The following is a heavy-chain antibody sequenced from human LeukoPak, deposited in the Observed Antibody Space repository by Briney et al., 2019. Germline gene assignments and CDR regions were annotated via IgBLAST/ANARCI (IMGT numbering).Heavy chain of an antibody. CDR1: GGSFSGYY. CDR3: ATLTYYYDSSGHASDY. CDR2: INHSGST. V-gene: IGHV4-34*01. D-gene: IGHD3-22*01. J-gene: IGHJ4*02. Sequence: SETLSLTCAVYGGSFSGYYWSWIRQPPGKGLEWIGEINHSGSTNYNPSLKSRVTISVDTSKNQFSLKLSSVTAADTAVYYCATLTYYYDSSGHASDYWGQGTLVTVSS.